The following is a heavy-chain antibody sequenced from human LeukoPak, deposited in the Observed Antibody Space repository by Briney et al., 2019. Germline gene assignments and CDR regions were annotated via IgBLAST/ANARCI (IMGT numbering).Heavy chain of an antibody. D-gene: IGHD3-22*01. CDR3: ARHRYYDSNGSLNWLDP. CDR1: GGSISSSPYY. J-gene: IGHJ5*02. V-gene: IGHV4-39*01. CDR2: MSYSGNS. Sequence: PSETLSLTCTVSGGSISSSPYYWGWIRQPPGKGLKWIGSMSYSGNSYSAPSPSLKSRVTISGDMSKNQFSLHLNSVTAADTAVYYCARHRYYDSNGSLNWLDPWGQGTQVTVSS.